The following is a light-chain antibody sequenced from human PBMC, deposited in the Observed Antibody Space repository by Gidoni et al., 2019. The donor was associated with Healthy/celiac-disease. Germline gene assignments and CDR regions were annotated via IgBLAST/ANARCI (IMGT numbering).Light chain of an antibody. J-gene: IGKJ4*01. CDR3: QQSYSTPPT. CDR1: QSISSY. Sequence: IQMTQSPSSLSASVGDRVTITRRASQSISSYLNWYQQKPGKAPKLLIYAASSLQSGAPSRFSGSGSGTDFTLTISSLQPEDFATYYCQQSYSTPPTFGGGTKVEIK. V-gene: IGKV1-39*01. CDR2: AAS.